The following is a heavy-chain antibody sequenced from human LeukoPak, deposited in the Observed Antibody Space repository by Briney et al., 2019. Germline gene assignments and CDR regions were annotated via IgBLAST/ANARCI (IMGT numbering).Heavy chain of an antibody. CDR3: ASTSGRGAFDI. D-gene: IGHD1-26*01. CDR1: GYIFTIYG. V-gene: IGHV1-2*02. J-gene: IGHJ3*02. CDR2: INPNSGGT. Sequence: GASVKVSCKASGYIFTIYGISWVRQAPGQGLEWMGWINPNSGGTNYAQKFQGRVTMTRDTSISTAYMELSRLRSDDTAVYYCASTSGRGAFDIWGQGTMVTVSS.